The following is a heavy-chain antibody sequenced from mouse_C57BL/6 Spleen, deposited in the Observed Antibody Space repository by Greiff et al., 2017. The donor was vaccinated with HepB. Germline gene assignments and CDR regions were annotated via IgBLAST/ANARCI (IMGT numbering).Heavy chain of an antibody. V-gene: IGHV1-50*01. Sequence: QVQLQQPGAELVKPGASVKLSCKASGYTFTSYWMQWVKQRPGQGLEWIGEIDPSDSYTNYNQKFKGKATLTVDTSSSTAYMQLSSLTSEDSAVYYCARRDVGYFDYWGQSTTLTVSS. CDR1: GYTFTSYW. CDR2: IDPSDSYT. CDR3: ARRDVGYFDY. J-gene: IGHJ2*01.